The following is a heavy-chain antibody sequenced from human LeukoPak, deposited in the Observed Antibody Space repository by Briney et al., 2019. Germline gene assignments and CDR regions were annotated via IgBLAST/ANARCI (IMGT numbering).Heavy chain of an antibody. CDR1: GYTFTSYG. Sequence: ASVKVSCKASGYTFTSYGISWVRQAPGQGLEWMAWISAYNGNTNYAQKLQGRVTMTTDTSTSTAYMELRSLRSDDTAVYYCARARATYSASSLWGQGTLVTVSS. CDR2: ISAYNGNT. V-gene: IGHV1-18*01. D-gene: IGHD1-26*01. J-gene: IGHJ4*02. CDR3: ARARATYSASSL.